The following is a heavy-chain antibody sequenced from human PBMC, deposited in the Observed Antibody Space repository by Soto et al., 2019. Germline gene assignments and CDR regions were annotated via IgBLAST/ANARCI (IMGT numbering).Heavy chain of an antibody. CDR1: GGSISSGDYY. D-gene: IGHD3-10*01. J-gene: IGHJ4*02. Sequence: QVQLQESGPGLVKPSQTLSLTCTVSGGSISSGDYYWSWIRQPPGKGLEWIGYIYYSGSTYYNPHLQSRVTISVDTSKNQFSLKLSSVTAAATAVYYCAREAPGVGRFYFDYWGQGTLVTVSS. CDR3: AREAPGVGRFYFDY. V-gene: IGHV4-30-4*01. CDR2: IYYSGST.